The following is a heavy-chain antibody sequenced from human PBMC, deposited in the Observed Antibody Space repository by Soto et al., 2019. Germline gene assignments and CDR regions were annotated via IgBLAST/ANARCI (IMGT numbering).Heavy chain of an antibody. CDR2: ISGSGGTT. J-gene: IGHJ4*02. CDR1: GFTFSSYA. V-gene: IGHV3-23*01. D-gene: IGHD6-6*01. Sequence: PGGSLRLSCSASGFTFSSYAMSWVRQAPGKGLEWVSAISGSGGTTYYADSVKGRFTISRDNSKNTLYLQMNSLRAEDTAVYYCARGYSSSFAYWGQGTLVTVSS. CDR3: ARGYSSSFAY.